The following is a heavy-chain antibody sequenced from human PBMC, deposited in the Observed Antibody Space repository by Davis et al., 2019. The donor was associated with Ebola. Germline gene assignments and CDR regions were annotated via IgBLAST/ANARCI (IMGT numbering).Heavy chain of an antibody. J-gene: IGHJ6*02. CDR2: INPSGST. CDR1: GGSFSGYY. CDR3: AGLEYSSSSVSKYGMDV. Sequence: SETLSLTCAVYGGSFSGYYWSWIRQPPGKGLEWIGEINPSGSTNYNPSLKSRVTISVATSKNQFSLKLSSVTAADTAVYYCAGLEYSSSSVSKYGMDVWGQGTTVTVSS. V-gene: IGHV4-34*01. D-gene: IGHD6-6*01.